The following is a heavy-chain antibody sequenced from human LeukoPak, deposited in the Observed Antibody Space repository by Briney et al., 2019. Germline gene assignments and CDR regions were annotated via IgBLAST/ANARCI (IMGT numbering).Heavy chain of an antibody. CDR3: ARYAATREFDY. CDR1: GVSISSYY. V-gene: IGHV4-4*07. Sequence: SETLSLTCTVSGVSISSYYWSWIRQPAGKGLEWIGRIHTSGSTYYNPSLKSRVTISVDTSKNQFSLKLSSVTAADTAVYYCARYAATREFDYWGQGTLVTVSS. J-gene: IGHJ4*02. D-gene: IGHD2-2*01. CDR2: IHTSGST.